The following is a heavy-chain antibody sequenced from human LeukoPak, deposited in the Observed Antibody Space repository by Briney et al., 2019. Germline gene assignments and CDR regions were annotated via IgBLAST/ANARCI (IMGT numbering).Heavy chain of an antibody. J-gene: IGHJ4*02. CDR1: GFTFSSYS. CDR2: ISSSSSYI. D-gene: IGHD3-22*01. V-gene: IGHV3-21*01. Sequence: PGRSLRLSCAASGFTFSSYSMNWVRQAPGKGLEWVSSISSSSSYIYYADSVKGRFTISRDNAKNSLYLQMNSLRAEDTAVYYCARYYDSSGYYDGSDYWGQGTLVTVSS. CDR3: ARYYDSSGYYDGSDY.